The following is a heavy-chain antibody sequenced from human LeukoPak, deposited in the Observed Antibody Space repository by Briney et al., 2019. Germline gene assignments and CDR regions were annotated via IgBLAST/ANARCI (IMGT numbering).Heavy chain of an antibody. Sequence: SETLSLTCTVPGGSISSYYWSWIRQPPGKGLEWIGYIYYSGSTNYNPSLKSRVTISVDTSKNQFSLKLSSVTAADTAVYYCARYNIATPAYDAFDIWGQGTMVTVSS. CDR2: IYYSGST. CDR3: ARYNIATPAYDAFDI. D-gene: IGHD3-16*01. V-gene: IGHV4-59*08. J-gene: IGHJ3*02. CDR1: GGSISSYY.